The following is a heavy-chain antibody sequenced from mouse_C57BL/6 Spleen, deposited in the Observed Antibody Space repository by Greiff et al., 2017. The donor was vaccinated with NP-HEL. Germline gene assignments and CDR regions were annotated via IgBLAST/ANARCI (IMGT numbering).Heavy chain of an antibody. CDR2: ISSGSSTI. CDR3: ARSPDYYGSSYWYFDV. Sequence: DVKLVESGGGLVKPGGSLKLSCAASGFTFSDYGMHWVRQAPEKGLEWVAYISSGSSTIYYADTVKGRFTISRDNAKNTLFLQMTSLRSEDTAMYYCARSPDYYGSSYWYFDVWGTGTTVTVSS. V-gene: IGHV5-17*01. J-gene: IGHJ1*03. CDR1: GFTFSDYG. D-gene: IGHD1-1*01.